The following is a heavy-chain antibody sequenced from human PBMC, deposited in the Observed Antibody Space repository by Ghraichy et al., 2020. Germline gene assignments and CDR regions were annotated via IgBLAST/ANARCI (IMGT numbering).Heavy chain of an antibody. CDR1: GFTFSSYA. J-gene: IGHJ4*02. V-gene: IGHV3-23*01. CDR2: ISGSGGST. Sequence: GESLNISCAASGFTFSSYAMSWVRQAPGKGLEWVSAISGSGGSTYYADSVKGRFTISRDNSKNTLYLQMNSLRAEDTAVYYCVPYPIVVVVAATSHFDYWGQGTLVTVSS. CDR3: VPYPIVVVVAATSHFDY. D-gene: IGHD2-15*01.